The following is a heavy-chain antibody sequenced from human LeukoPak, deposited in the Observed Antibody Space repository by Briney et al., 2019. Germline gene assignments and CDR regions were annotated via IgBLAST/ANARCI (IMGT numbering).Heavy chain of an antibody. CDR1: GFIFSTYS. V-gene: IGHV5-51*01. CDR3: ARHSCYDS. J-gene: IGHJ4*02. CDR2: IYAGDSST. Sequence: GESLKISCKGSGFIFSTYSFAWVRQMPGKGLEWVGVIYAGDSSTRYSPSFQGQVTISVDKSISTAYLQWSSLKASDSAIYYCARHSCYDSWGQGTLVTVSS. D-gene: IGHD3-16*01.